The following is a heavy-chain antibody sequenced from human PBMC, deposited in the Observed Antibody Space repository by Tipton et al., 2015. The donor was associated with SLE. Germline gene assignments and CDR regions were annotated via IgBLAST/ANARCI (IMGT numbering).Heavy chain of an antibody. V-gene: IGHV5-51*01. D-gene: IGHD3-22*01. CDR2: IDPGDSYT. J-gene: IGHJ3*01. Sequence: QLVQSGGEVKKPGESLRISCQVLGYRFTSHWVGWVRQMPGKGLEWMGIIDPGDSYTTYSPSFEGNVTISVDKSISTTYLQWSSLKASDTAIYYCARQGVSSASVYGFVVWGQGTMVTVS. CDR1: GYRFTSHW. CDR3: ARQGVSSASVYGFVV.